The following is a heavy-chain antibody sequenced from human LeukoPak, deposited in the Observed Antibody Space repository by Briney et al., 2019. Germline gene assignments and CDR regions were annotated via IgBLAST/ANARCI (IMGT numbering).Heavy chain of an antibody. Sequence: SETLSLTCAVYGGSLSGYYWSWIRQPPGKGLEWIGYIYYSGSTNYNPSLKSRVTISVDTSKNQFSLKLSSVTAADTAVYYCARARYSSSWACDYWGQGTLVTVSS. V-gene: IGHV4-59*01. CDR3: ARARYSSSWACDY. CDR2: IYYSGST. D-gene: IGHD6-13*01. J-gene: IGHJ4*02. CDR1: GGSLSGYY.